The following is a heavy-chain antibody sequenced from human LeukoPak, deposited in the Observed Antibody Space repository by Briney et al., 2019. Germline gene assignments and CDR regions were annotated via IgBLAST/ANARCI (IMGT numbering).Heavy chain of an antibody. V-gene: IGHV3-7*04. Sequence: GGSLRLSCAASGFTFSGYWMSCVRQAPGKGLEWVANIKQDGSEKYYVDSVKGRFTISRDNAKNSLYLQMNSLRDEDTAVYYCARLALSYYESSGFAYWGQGTLVTVSS. CDR2: IKQDGSEK. J-gene: IGHJ4*02. CDR3: ARLALSYYESSGFAY. D-gene: IGHD3-22*01. CDR1: GFTFSGYW.